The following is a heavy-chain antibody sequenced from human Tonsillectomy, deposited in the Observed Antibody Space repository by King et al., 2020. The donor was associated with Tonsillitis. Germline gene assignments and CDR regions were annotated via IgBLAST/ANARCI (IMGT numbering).Heavy chain of an antibody. Sequence: QLLQSGAEVKKPGESLKISCNGSGNSFTSHWIGWVRQMPGKGMDWIGFIYPGDSDTRYSLSFQGQVTISADKSISTAYLQWSSLKASDSAMYYCASPTWIQLPWGQGTMVTVSS. J-gene: IGHJ3*01. CDR3: ASPTWIQLP. CDR1: GNSFTSHW. CDR2: IYPGDSDT. D-gene: IGHD5-18*01. V-gene: IGHV5-51*01.